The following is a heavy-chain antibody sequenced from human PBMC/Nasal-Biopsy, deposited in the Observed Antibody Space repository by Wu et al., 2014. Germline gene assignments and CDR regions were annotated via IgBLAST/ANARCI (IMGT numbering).Heavy chain of an antibody. CDR3: ARVAAYQWWYFDL. J-gene: IGHJ2*01. D-gene: IGHD2-8*01. Sequence: TLSLTCTVSDVPIENYYWSWIRQSPGKGLDWLGYINKLGTTNYTPSLKSRLTISLDASKNQFSLMLKSVTAADTATYYCARVAAYQWWYFDLWGRGT. CDR1: DVPIENYY. CDR2: INKLGTT. V-gene: IGHV4-59*01.